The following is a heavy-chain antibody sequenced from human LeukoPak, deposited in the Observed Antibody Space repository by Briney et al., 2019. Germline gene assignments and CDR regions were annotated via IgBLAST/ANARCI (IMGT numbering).Heavy chain of an antibody. CDR2: IYYSGST. CDR1: GGSISSYY. D-gene: IGHD4-17*01. V-gene: IGHV4-59*08. Sequence: SETLSLTCTVSGGSISSYYWSWIRQPPGRGLEWIGYIYYSGSTNYNPSLKSRGTISIDTSNNQFSLQVRSVTAADTAVYYCAREYYGDYVGYYYYYMDVWGKGTTVTISS. J-gene: IGHJ6*03. CDR3: AREYYGDYVGYYYYYMDV.